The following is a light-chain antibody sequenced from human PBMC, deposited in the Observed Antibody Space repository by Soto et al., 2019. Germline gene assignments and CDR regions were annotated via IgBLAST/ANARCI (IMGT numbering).Light chain of an antibody. CDR2: DAS. CDR3: QQRSNWPT. Sequence: EIVLTQSPATLSLSPGERAPLSSRASQSVSSYLAWYQQKPGQAPRLLIYDASNRATGIPARFSGSGSGTDFTLTISSLEPEDFAVYYCQQRSNWPTFGQGTRLEIK. V-gene: IGKV3-11*01. J-gene: IGKJ5*01. CDR1: QSVSSY.